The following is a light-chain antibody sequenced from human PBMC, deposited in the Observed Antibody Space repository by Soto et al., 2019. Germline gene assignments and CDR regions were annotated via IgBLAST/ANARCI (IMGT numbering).Light chain of an antibody. CDR1: QSISDT. V-gene: IGKV3-20*01. CDR3: QQYGSSGT. Sequence: DTLITQSPAGLSVSSWGTATLSCRASQSISDTLAWYQQKPGQAPRLLIHGASTRATGIPDRFSGSGSGTDFTLTISRLEPEDFAVYYCQQYGSSGTFGQGTKVDI. J-gene: IGKJ1*01. CDR2: GAS.